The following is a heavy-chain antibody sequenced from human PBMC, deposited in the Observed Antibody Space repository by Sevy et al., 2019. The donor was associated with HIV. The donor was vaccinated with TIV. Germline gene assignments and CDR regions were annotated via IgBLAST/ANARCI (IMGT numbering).Heavy chain of an antibody. CDR2: INHSGGT. CDR1: GGSFSGYY. CDR3: ARHCTGSSCSHAFDI. V-gene: IGHV4-34*01. J-gene: IGHJ3*02. D-gene: IGHD2-15*01. Sequence: KQSQTLSLTCAVYGGSFSGYYWSWIRQPPGKGLEWIGEINHSGGTNYNPSLKSRVTISVDTSKNQFSLKLNSVSAADTAVYYCARHCTGSSCSHAFDIWGQRTMVTVSS.